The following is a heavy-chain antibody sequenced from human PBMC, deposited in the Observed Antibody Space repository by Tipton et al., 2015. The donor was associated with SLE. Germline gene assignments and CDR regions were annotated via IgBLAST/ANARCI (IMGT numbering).Heavy chain of an antibody. V-gene: IGHV4-39*07. CDR1: GGSISSSSYY. Sequence: TLSLTCTVSGGSISSSSYYWGWIRQPPGKGLEWIGSIYYSGSTYYNPSLKSRVTISVDTSKNHFSLKLSSVTAADTAVYYCARSSYSYDAFDIWGQGTMVTVSS. CDR2: IYYSGST. J-gene: IGHJ3*02. CDR3: ARSSYSYDAFDI. D-gene: IGHD5-18*01.